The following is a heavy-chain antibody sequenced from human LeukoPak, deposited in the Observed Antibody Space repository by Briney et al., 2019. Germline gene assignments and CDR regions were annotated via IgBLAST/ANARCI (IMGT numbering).Heavy chain of an antibody. CDR2: IYYSGST. J-gene: IGHJ4*02. V-gene: IGHV4-30-4*01. Sequence: SQTLSLTCTVSGGSISSGDYYWSWIRQPPGKGLEWIGYIYYSGSTYYNPSLKSRVTISEDTSKNQFSLKLSSVTAADTAVYYCVRQGDGYCSSTNCLYSFDYWGQGTLVTVSS. CDR3: VRQGDGYCSSTNCLYSFDY. CDR1: GGSISSGDYY. D-gene: IGHD2-2*03.